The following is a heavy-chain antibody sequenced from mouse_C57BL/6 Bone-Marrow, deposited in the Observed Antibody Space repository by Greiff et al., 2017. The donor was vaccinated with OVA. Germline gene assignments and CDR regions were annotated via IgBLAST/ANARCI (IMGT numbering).Heavy chain of an antibody. CDR2: ISDGGSYT. Sequence: EVKVVESGGGLVKPGGSLKLSCAASGFTFSSYAMSWVRQTPEKRLEWVATISDGGSYTYYPDNVKGRFTISRDNAKNNLYLQMSHLKSEDTAMYYCAREWGDYDGNWGQGTTLTVSS. V-gene: IGHV5-4*01. D-gene: IGHD2-4*01. CDR3: AREWGDYDGN. J-gene: IGHJ2*01. CDR1: GFTFSSYA.